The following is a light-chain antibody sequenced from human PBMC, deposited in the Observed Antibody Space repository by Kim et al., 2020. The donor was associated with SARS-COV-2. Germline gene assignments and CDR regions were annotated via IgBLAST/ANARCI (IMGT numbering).Light chain of an antibody. J-gene: IGLJ2*01. Sequence: GHSVTISCTGTSSDVGSHNRVSWYQQPPGTAPKLMIYEVSNRPSGVPDRFSGSKSGNTASLTISGLQAEDEADYFCSSYTSSSTVVFGGGTQLTVL. V-gene: IGLV2-18*02. CDR3: SSYTSSSTVV. CDR1: SSDVGSHNR. CDR2: EVS.